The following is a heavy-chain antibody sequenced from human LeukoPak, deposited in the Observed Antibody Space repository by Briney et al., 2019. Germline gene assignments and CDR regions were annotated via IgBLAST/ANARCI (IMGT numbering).Heavy chain of an antibody. V-gene: IGHV1-2*02. J-gene: IGHJ4*02. Sequence: ASVKVSCKASGYTFTDYYMHWVRQAPGQGLEWMGWISPNSGVSTYAQKFQGRVSMTRDTSISTAYMELSGLRSDKTALYYCARDIYYEFLTDSPHFFDYWGQGTLVTVSS. CDR3: ARDIYYEFLTDSPHFFDY. D-gene: IGHD3-9*01. CDR1: GYTFTDYY. CDR2: ISPNSGVS.